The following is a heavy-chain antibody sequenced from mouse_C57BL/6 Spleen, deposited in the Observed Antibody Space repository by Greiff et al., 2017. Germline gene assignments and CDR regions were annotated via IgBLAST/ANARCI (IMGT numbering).Heavy chain of an antibody. CDR3: TTSPITTVVAPDY. CDR2: IDPENGDT. V-gene: IGHV14-4*01. J-gene: IGHJ2*01. Sequence: EVKLMESGAELVRPEASVKLSCTASGFNIKDDYMHWVKQRPEQGLEWIGWIDPENGDTEYASKFQGKATITADTSSNTAYLQLSSLTSEDTAVYYCTTSPITTVVAPDYWGQGTTLTVSS. D-gene: IGHD1-1*01. CDR1: GFNIKDDY.